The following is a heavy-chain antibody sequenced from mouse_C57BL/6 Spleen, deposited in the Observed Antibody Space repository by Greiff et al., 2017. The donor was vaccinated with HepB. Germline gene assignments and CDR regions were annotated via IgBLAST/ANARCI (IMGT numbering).Heavy chain of an antibody. CDR2: ISYDGSN. CDR3: ARGAEMDY. J-gene: IGHJ4*01. V-gene: IGHV3-6*01. Sequence: EVKLQESGPGLVKPSQSLSLTCSVTGYSITSGYYWNWIRQFPGNKLEWMGYISYDGSNNYNPSLKNRISITRDTSKNQFFLKLNSVTTEDTATYYCARGAEMDYWGQGTSVTVSS. D-gene: IGHD3-3*01. CDR1: GYSITSGYY.